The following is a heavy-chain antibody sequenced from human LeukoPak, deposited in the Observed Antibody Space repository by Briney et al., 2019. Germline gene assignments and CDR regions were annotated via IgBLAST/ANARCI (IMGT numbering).Heavy chain of an antibody. V-gene: IGHV4-59*01. CDR1: GGSISSYY. CDR3: ARRSGSGSYYNYFHY. D-gene: IGHD3-10*01. J-gene: IGHJ4*02. CDR2: IYYSGST. Sequence: PSETLSLTCTVSGGSISSYYWSWIRQPPGKGLEWIGYIYYSGSTNYNPSLKSRVTISVDTSKNQFSLKLSSVTAADMAVYYCARRSGSGSYYNYFHYWGQGTLVTVSS.